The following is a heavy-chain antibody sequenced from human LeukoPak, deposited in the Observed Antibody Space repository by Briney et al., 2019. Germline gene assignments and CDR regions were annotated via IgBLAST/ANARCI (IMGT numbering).Heavy chain of an antibody. Sequence: ASVKVSCKASGYTFASYDINWVRQATGQGLEWMGWMNPNSGKTGYAQKFQGRVTVTRNTSISTAYMELSSLRSEDTAMYYCARWGGGSSWAYYYYYMDVWGKGTTVTVSS. CDR1: GYTFASYD. J-gene: IGHJ6*03. CDR3: ARWGGGSSWAYYYYYMDV. D-gene: IGHD6-13*01. V-gene: IGHV1-8*01. CDR2: MNPNSGKT.